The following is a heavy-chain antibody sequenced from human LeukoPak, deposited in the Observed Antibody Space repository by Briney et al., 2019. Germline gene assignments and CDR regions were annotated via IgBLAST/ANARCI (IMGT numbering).Heavy chain of an antibody. J-gene: IGHJ4*02. CDR1: GFTFSSYA. CDR2: ISGSGGST. Sequence: GGSLRLSCAASGFTFSSYAMSWVRQAPGKGLEWVSAISGSGGSTYYADSVKGRLTISRDNSKNTLYLQMNSLRAEDTAVYYCAKDLVAGDRFDYWGQGTLVTVSS. CDR3: AKDLVAGDRFDY. V-gene: IGHV3-23*01. D-gene: IGHD2-15*01.